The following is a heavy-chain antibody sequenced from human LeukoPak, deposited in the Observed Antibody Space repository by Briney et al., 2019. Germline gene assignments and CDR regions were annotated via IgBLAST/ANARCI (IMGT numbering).Heavy chain of an antibody. D-gene: IGHD2-21*02. J-gene: IGHJ6*02. CDR2: IYYSGRT. CDR1: GGSISSGGYY. V-gene: IGHV4-31*03. CDR3: ARNIVVVTADSYYYYGMDV. Sequence: PSETLSLTCSVSGGSISSGGYYWSWIRQHPGKGLEWIGYIYYSGRTNYNPSLKSRVTMSMDTSKDQFSLKLSSVTAADTAVYYCARNIVVVTADSYYYYGMDVWGPGTTVTVSS.